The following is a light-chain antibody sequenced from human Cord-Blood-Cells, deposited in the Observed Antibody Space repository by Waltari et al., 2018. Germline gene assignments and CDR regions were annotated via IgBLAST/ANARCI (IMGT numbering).Light chain of an antibody. CDR1: QSVLYSSNNKNY. V-gene: IGKV4-1*01. Sequence: DIVMTQSPDSLAVSLGERATINCKSRQSVLYSSNNKNYLAWYQQKPGQPPKLLIYWASTRESGVPDRFSGSGSGTDFTLTISSLQAEDVAVYYCQQYYSTPGWTFGQGTKVEIK. J-gene: IGKJ1*01. CDR3: QQYYSTPGWT. CDR2: WAS.